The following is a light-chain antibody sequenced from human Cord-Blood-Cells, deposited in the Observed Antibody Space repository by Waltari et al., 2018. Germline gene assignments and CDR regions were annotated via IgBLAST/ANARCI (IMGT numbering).Light chain of an antibody. CDR1: ALPKPY. V-gene: IGLV3-25*03. J-gene: IGLJ1*01. CDR2: QDS. Sequence: SYELTQPPSVSVSPGQTARITCSGDALPKPYAYWYQQKPGQAPVLVIYQDSERPSGIPERFSGSSSGTTVTVTISGVQAEDEADYYCQSADSSGTYVFGTGTKVTVL. CDR3: QSADSSGTYV.